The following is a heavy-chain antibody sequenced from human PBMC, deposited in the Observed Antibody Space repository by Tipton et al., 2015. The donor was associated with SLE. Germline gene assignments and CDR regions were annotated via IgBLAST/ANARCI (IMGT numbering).Heavy chain of an antibody. V-gene: IGHV3-33*01. Sequence: QLVQSGGGVVQPGRSLRLSCAASGFTFSSYGMHWVRQAPGKGLEWVAVIWYDGSNKYYADSVKGRFTISRDNSRNTLYLQMNSLRAEDTAVYYWAREWTNSWYPLDYWGQGTLVTVSS. CDR2: IWYDGSNK. CDR3: AREWTNSWYPLDY. J-gene: IGHJ4*02. CDR1: GFTFSSYG. D-gene: IGHD6-13*01.